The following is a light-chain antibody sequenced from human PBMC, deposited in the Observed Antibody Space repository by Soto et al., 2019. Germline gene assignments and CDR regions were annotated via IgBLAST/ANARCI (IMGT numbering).Light chain of an antibody. CDR3: QQYNNYWT. V-gene: IGKV1-5*03. CDR2: NAS. J-gene: IGKJ1*01. Sequence: DIQMTQSPSTLSASVGDRVTITCRASQSISYWLAWYQQKPGQAPKFLIYNASRLESGVPSRFSGSGSGTEFTLTISSLQPDDFATYYCQQYNNYWTFGQGTKVDIK. CDR1: QSISYW.